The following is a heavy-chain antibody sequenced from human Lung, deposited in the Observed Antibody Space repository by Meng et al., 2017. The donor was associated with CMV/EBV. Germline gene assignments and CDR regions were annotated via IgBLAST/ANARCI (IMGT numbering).Heavy chain of an antibody. J-gene: IGHJ4*02. D-gene: IGHD2-2*01. CDR3: AKCSSTSCRYFDY. CDR2: MYSGGSST. Sequence: SCAASGFTFSRYGMGWVRQAPGKGLEWVSVMYSGGSSTFYADSVQGRFTISRDESRNTLYLQMNSLRAEDTALYYCAKCSSTSCRYFDYWGQGTXVTVSS. CDR1: GFTFSRYG. V-gene: IGHV3-23*03.